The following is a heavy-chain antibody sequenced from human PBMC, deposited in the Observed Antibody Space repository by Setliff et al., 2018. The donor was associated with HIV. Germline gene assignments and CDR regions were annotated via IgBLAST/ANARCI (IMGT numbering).Heavy chain of an antibody. D-gene: IGHD6-13*01. CDR2: INRSGSA. J-gene: IGHJ4*02. CDR1: GGSFRGHS. Sequence: SETLSLTCAVYGGSFRGHSWTWIRQPPGKGLEWIGEINRSGSANYNRSLKSRVTMSVDTSKRQFSLKLDSVTAADTAIYYCARQSTVAAAGFDFWGQGTLVTVSS. CDR3: ARQSTVAAAGFDF. V-gene: IGHV4-34*01.